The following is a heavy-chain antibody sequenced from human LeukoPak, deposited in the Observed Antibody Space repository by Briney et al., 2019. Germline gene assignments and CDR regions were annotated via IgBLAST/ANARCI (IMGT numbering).Heavy chain of an antibody. CDR2: IYYSGST. V-gene: IGHV4-39*01. D-gene: IGHD3-10*01. CDR3: ATLVLGSGELLDY. Sequence: WVRQPPGKGLEGIGSIYYSGSTYYNPSLKSRVTISVDTSKNQFSLKLSSVTAADTAVYYCATLVLGSGELLDYWGQGTLVTVSS. J-gene: IGHJ4*02.